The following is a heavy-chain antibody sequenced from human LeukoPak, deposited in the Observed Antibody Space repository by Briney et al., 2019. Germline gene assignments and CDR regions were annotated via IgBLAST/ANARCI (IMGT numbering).Heavy chain of an antibody. Sequence: GGSLRLSCATSGFTFSSYPMHWVRQAPGKGLEWVAFIEYDGTNGYFADSVKGRFTISRDNSKSTLYLQMNSLRADDTAVYYCAKDRGGPAAFDIWGQGTMVTVSS. CDR2: IEYDGTNG. V-gene: IGHV3-30*02. CDR1: GFTFSSYP. J-gene: IGHJ3*02. D-gene: IGHD3-16*01. CDR3: AKDRGGPAAFDI.